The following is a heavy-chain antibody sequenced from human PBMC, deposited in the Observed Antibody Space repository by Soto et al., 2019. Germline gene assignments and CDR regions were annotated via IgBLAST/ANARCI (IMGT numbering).Heavy chain of an antibody. CDR2: LHSGGDT. CDR3: ARDGPYYYASRMDV. V-gene: IGHV3-53*04. Sequence: GGSLRLSCAASGFTFSNAWMSWVRQAPGKGLEWVSVLHSGGDTYYANSVKGRFTISRHDSTNTLFLQMNSLTPEDTAVYYCARDGPYYYASRMDVWGQGTTVTVSS. D-gene: IGHD3-10*01. CDR1: GFTFSNAW. J-gene: IGHJ6*02.